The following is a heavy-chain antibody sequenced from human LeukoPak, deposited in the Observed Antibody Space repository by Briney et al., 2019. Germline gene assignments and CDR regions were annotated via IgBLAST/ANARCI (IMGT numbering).Heavy chain of an antibody. Sequence: PGGSLRLSCAASGFTFSSYAMSWVRQAPGKGLEWVSAISGSGGSTYYADSVKGRFTISRDNSKNTLYLQMNSLRAEDTAVYYCAKYGGYYLYYFDYWGQRTLVTVSS. CDR3: AKYGGYYLYYFDY. CDR1: GFTFSSYA. V-gene: IGHV3-23*01. D-gene: IGHD3-22*01. J-gene: IGHJ4*02. CDR2: ISGSGGST.